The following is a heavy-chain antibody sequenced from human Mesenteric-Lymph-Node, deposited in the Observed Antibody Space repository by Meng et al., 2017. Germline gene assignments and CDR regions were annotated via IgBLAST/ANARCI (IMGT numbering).Heavy chain of an antibody. D-gene: IGHD5-18*01. CDR2: IYHSGST. CDR1: GGSISSSNW. Sequence: DAGPGRAEPFRTLSPTCTVSGGSISSSNWWSWVRQPPGKGLEWIGEIYHSGSTNYNPSLKSRVTISVDKSKNQFSLKLSSVTAADTAVYYCARDPPRSTAMITGDYWGQGTLVTVSS. V-gene: IGHV4-4*02. CDR3: ARDPPRSTAMITGDY. J-gene: IGHJ4*02.